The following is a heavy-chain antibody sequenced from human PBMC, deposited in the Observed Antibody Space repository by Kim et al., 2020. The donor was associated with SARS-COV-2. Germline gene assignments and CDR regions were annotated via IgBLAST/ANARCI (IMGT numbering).Heavy chain of an antibody. CDR3: AGGPMITFGGVTEPVRAYGMVV. CDR1: GYTFTSYG. Sequence: ASVKVSCKASGYTFTSYGISWVRQAPGQGLEWMGWISAYNGNTNYAQKLQGRVTMTTDTSTSTAYMELRSLRSDDTAVYYCAGGPMITFGGVTEPVRAYGMVVCGRGTPVSVSS. V-gene: IGHV1-18*04. D-gene: IGHD3-16*01. J-gene: IGHJ6*02. CDR2: ISAYNGNT.